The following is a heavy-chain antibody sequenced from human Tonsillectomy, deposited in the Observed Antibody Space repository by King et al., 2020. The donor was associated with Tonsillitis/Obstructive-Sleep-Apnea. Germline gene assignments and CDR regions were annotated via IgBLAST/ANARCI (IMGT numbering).Heavy chain of an antibody. CDR2: IYPEDSDT. CDR3: ASTLEDQLLPYFFDY. D-gene: IGHD4-11*01. CDR1: GYTFTNYW. V-gene: IGHV5-51*01. Sequence: GQLVQSGAEVKKPGESLKISCKGSGYTFTNYWIGWVRQMPGKGLEWIGFIYPEDSDTRYSPSFQGLVTISADKSINTAYLQWGSLKASDTAMYYCASTLEDQLLPYFFDYWGQGALVTVSS. J-gene: IGHJ4*02.